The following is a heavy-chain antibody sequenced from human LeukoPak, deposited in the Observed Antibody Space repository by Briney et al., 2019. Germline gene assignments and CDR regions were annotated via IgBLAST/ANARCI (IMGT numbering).Heavy chain of an antibody. J-gene: IGHJ4*02. D-gene: IGHD3-3*01. V-gene: IGHV3-7*01. CDR1: GSTFSRNF. CDR3: ASGVGWESGY. Sequence: PGGSLRLSCAVSGSTFSRNFMSWVRQTPEKGLEWVANINQDGSEKNYVDSVKGRFTISRDNAKNSLFLQMNSLRAEDTAIYYCASGVGWESGYWGQGTLVTVSS. CDR2: INQDGSEK.